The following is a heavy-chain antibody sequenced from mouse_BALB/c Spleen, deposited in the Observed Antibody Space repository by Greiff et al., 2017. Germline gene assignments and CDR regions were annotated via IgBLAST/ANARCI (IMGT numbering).Heavy chain of an antibody. D-gene: IGHD2-1*01. V-gene: IGHV5-6-5*01. CDR2: IISGGST. J-gene: IGHJ3*01. CDR1: GFTFSSYA. Sequence: EVMLVESGGGLVKPGGSLKLSCAASGFTFSSYAMSWVRQTPEKRLEWVASIISGGSTYYPDSVKGRFTISRDNARNILYLQMSSLRSEDTAMYYCARWGNPAWFAYWGQGTLVTVSA. CDR3: ARWGNPAWFAY.